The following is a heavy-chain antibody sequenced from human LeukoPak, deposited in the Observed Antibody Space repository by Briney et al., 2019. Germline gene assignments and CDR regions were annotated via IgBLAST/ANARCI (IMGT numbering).Heavy chain of an antibody. CDR2: INPNSGGT. D-gene: IGHD2-2*02. Sequence: ASVKVSCKASGYTFTGYYMHWVRQAPGQGLEWMGWINPNSGGTNYAQKFQGWVTTSRDTSISAAYMELSRLRSDDTAVYYCARDSLTYMGFDYWGQGTLVTVSS. CDR1: GYTFTGYY. CDR3: ARDSLTYMGFDY. J-gene: IGHJ4*02. V-gene: IGHV1-2*04.